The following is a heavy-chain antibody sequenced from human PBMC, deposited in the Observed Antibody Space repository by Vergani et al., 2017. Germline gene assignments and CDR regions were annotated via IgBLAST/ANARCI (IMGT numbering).Heavy chain of an antibody. CDR2: ISWNSNSI. D-gene: IGHD6-6*01. J-gene: IGHJ5*02. V-gene: IGHV3-9*02. CDR1: GFTSAGYA. Sequence: EVQLEESGGGLVLPGRSLRLSCVASGFTSAGYAMHWVRQAPGKGLEWVSGISWNSNSIGYADSVKGRLTISRDNAKNSLYLQMNSLRAEDKALYYCAKDLGTSSGGGWFDPWGQGTLVTVSS. CDR3: AKDLGTSSGGGWFDP.